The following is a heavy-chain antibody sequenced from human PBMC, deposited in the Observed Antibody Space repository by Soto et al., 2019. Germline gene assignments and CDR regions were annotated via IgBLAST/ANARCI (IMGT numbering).Heavy chain of an antibody. CDR1: VFTFNNFA. J-gene: IGHJ6*02. CDR3: ANEVDVAFSSLQYGMDV. V-gene: IGHV3-30*14. D-gene: IGHD5-12*01. CDR2: ISYDGTYK. Sequence: SWWSLRLSCSASVFTFNNFAMHWFRQAPGKGLEWVAFISYDGTYKYYADSVRGRFTVYRDNSKSTLFLQMNSLKFEDTAVYVCANEVDVAFSSLQYGMDVWGQGTTVTVSS.